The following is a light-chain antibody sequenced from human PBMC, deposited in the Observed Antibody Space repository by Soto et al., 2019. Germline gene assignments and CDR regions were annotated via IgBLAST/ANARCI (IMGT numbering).Light chain of an antibody. CDR3: CSHTSDGAPYV. CDR1: TGDFGDKTF. J-gene: IGLJ1*01. V-gene: IGLV2-14*03. CDR2: DVT. Sequence: QSALTQPASVSGSPGQSITLSCTGTTGDFGDKTFVSWYQQHPDQAPKLIIYDVTNRHSGISTRFSGSKSGATASLIISGLPAEDEADYYCCSHTSDGAPYVFGVGTKLTVL.